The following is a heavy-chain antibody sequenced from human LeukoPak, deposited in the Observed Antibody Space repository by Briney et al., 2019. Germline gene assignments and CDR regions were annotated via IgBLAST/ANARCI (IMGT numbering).Heavy chain of an antibody. J-gene: IGHJ4*02. D-gene: IGHD3-10*01. V-gene: IGHV5-51*01. CDR2: IYPSDSGT. CDR3: SRQIYYGSGSYSDY. CDR1: GYSFTSYW. Sequence: PGESLKISCKGTGYSFTSYWIGWVRQMPGKGLEWMGIIYPSDSGTKYSPSFQGQVTISADKSINTAYLQWSGLKASDTAMYYCSRQIYYGSGSYSDYWGQGTLVTVSS.